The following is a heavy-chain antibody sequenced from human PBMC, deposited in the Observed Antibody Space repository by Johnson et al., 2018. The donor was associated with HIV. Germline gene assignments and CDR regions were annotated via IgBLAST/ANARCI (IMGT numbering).Heavy chain of an antibody. CDR1: GFTVSSNY. V-gene: IGHV3-66*01. CDR3: ARGGYSSGWIYAFDI. CDR2: IYSGGST. D-gene: IGHD6-19*01. J-gene: IGHJ3*02. Sequence: VQLVESGGGLVQPGGSLRLSCAASGFTVSSNYMSWVRPAPGKGLEWVSVIYSGGSTYYADSVTGRFTISRDNSKNTLYLQMNSLRAEDTAVYYCARGGYSSGWIYAFDIWGQGTMVTVSS.